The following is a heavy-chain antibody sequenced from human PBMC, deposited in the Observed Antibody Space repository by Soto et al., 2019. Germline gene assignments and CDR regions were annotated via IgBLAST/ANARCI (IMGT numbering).Heavy chain of an antibody. CDR2: IAFDGSNK. CDR3: ARSYGPFYDSSYYGLARNYFDY. V-gene: IGHV3-30*04. CDR1: GFTFGSHA. D-gene: IGHD3-22*01. Sequence: PGGSLRLSCVGSGFTFGSHAMNWVRQALGKGLEWVSVIAFDGSNKYYADSVRGRFTISRDNSKNTLFLQMDSLRPDDSAIYYCARSYGPFYDSSYYGLARNYFDYWGQGTLVTVSS. J-gene: IGHJ4*02.